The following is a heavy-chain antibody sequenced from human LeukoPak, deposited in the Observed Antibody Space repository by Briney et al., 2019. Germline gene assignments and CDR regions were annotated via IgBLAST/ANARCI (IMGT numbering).Heavy chain of an antibody. Sequence: GGSLGLSCAASGFTFSSYWMSWVRQAPGKGLEWVANIKQDGSEKYYADSVKGRFTISRDNSKNTLYLQLSSLRAEDTAVYYCAKLVGAIPSDYWGQGTLVTVSS. CDR2: IKQDGSEK. V-gene: IGHV3-7*01. D-gene: IGHD1-26*01. J-gene: IGHJ4*02. CDR1: GFTFSSYW. CDR3: AKLVGAIPSDY.